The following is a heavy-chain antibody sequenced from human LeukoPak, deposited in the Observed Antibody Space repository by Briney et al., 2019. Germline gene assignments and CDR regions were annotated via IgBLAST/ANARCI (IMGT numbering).Heavy chain of an antibody. J-gene: IGHJ6*03. D-gene: IGHD6-13*01. CDR3: ARGSSSWLLDYYYMDV. CDR2: FNTDGSST. V-gene: IGHV3-74*01. CDR1: GLTFRSYW. Sequence: GGSLRLSCAASGLTFRSYWMYWVRQAPGKGLIWVSRFNTDGSSTNYADSVKGRFTISRDNAKNTVYLQMNSLRAEDTAVYYCARGSSSWLLDYYYMDVWGKGTTVTVSS.